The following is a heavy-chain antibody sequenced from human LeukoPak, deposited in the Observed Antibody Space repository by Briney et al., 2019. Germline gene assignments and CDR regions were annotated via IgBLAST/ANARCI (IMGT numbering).Heavy chain of an antibody. J-gene: IGHJ5*02. Sequence: GASVKVSCKASGYTFTGYYMHWVRQAPGQGLEWMGWINPNSGGTNYAQTFQGRVTMTRDTSISTAYMELSRLRSDDTAVYYCASYTRMGEYGSGSYQTRSNWFDPWGQGTLVTVSS. V-gene: IGHV1-2*02. CDR1: GYTFTGYY. D-gene: IGHD3-10*01. CDR2: INPNSGGT. CDR3: ASYTRMGEYGSGSYQTRSNWFDP.